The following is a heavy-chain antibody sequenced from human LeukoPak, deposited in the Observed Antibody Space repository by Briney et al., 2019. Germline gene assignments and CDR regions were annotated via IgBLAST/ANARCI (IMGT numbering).Heavy chain of an antibody. Sequence: GGSLRLSCAASGFTFYTSAMNWVRQAPGKGLVWVSRINTDGSSTSYADSVKGRFTISRDNAKNTLYLQMNSLRAEDTAVYYCARVSSSSWWALDYWGQGTLVTVSS. CDR3: ARVSSSSWWALDY. CDR1: GFTFYTSA. V-gene: IGHV3-74*01. J-gene: IGHJ4*02. CDR2: INTDGSST. D-gene: IGHD6-13*01.